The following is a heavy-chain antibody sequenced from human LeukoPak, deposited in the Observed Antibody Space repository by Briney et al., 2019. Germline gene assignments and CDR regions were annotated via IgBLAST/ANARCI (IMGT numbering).Heavy chain of an antibody. CDR2: ISSRGNT. D-gene: IGHD6-6*01. CDR3: ARGPSFGSSSRFDS. CDR1: GGSMSSGGDY. Sequence: SQTLSLTCTVSGGSMSSGGDYWTWIRQHPGKGLEWIGYISSRGNTYYNPSLKSRLTISLDTSKGQFSLQLNSATAADTAVYYCARGPSFGSSSRFDSWGQGTLVTVSS. J-gene: IGHJ4*02. V-gene: IGHV4-31*03.